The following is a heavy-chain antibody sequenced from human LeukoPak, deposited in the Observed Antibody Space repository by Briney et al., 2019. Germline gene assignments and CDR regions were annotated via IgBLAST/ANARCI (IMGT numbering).Heavy chain of an antibody. CDR3: AKDQWLVHGRWQFDY. CDR2: ISGSGGST. CDR1: GFPFNSYA. D-gene: IGHD6-19*01. J-gene: IGHJ4*02. V-gene: IGHV3-23*01. Sequence: GGSLTLSCAASGFPFNSYAMSWVRQAPEKGLEWVSAISGSGGSTYYADSVKGRFPISRDNSKNTLYLQMNSLRAEDTAVYYCAKDQWLVHGRWQFDYWGQRTLVSVSS.